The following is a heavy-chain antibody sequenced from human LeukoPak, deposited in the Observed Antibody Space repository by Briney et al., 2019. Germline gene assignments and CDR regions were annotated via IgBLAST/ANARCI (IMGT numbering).Heavy chain of an antibody. CDR1: GFTFSSYA. D-gene: IGHD3-22*01. J-gene: IGHJ4*02. CDR2: ISSNGGST. Sequence: GGSLRLSCSASGFTFSSYAMHWVRQAPGKGLEYVSAISSNGGSTYYADSVKGRFTISRDNSKNTLYLQMSSLRAEDTAVYYCARGVSDSRGHHFFGSWGQGTLVTVSS. V-gene: IGHV3-64D*06. CDR3: ARGVSDSRGHHFFGS.